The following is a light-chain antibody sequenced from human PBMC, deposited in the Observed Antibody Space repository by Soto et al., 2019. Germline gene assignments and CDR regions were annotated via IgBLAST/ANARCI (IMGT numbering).Light chain of an antibody. J-gene: IGKJ2*01. Sequence: DIVMTQSPDSLAVSLGERATINCKSSQSVLYSSNNKNYLAWYQKKAGQPPKLLIYWASTRESGVPDRFSDSGSGTDFTLTISSLQAEDVAVYYCQQYYSTPPYTFGQGTKLEIK. V-gene: IGKV4-1*01. CDR1: QSVLYSSNNKNY. CDR3: QQYYSTPPYT. CDR2: WAS.